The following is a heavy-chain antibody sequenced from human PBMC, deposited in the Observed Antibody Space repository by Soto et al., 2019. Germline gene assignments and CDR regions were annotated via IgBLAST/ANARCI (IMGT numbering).Heavy chain of an antibody. J-gene: IGHJ6*03. V-gene: IGHV1-3*01. D-gene: IGHD2-2*01. CDR3: ARPLVLVPVANVRYYYSYMAV. CDR1: GYTFTSYA. CDR2: INAGNGNT. Sequence: ASVKVSCKASGYTFTSYAMHWVRQAPGQRLEWMGWINAGNGNTKYSQKFQGRVTITRDTSASTAYMELSSLRSEDTAVYYCARPLVLVPVANVRYYYSYMAVGGKGPTVTVSS.